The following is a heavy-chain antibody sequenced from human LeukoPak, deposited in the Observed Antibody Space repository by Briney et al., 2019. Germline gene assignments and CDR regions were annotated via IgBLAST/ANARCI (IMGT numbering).Heavy chain of an antibody. D-gene: IGHD3-16*01. Sequence: GGSLRLSCEASGVTFSSYVMSWVRQAPGKGPEWVSGISGSGGGTYYADSVKGRFTISRDNSKNTLYLQMNSLRAEDTAVYYCAKTGPQRGGYLDYWGQGTLVTVSS. J-gene: IGHJ4*02. CDR3: AKTGPQRGGYLDY. V-gene: IGHV3-23*01. CDR2: ISGSGGGT. CDR1: GVTFSSYV.